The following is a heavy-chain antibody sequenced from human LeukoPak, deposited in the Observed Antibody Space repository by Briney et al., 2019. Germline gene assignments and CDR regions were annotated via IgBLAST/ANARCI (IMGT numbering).Heavy chain of an antibody. J-gene: IGHJ4*02. CDR3: ARDRNWNYGLYYFDY. Sequence: GGSLRLSCAASGFTFSSYNMNWVRQAPGKGLEWVSSITSSSSYIYYADSVKGRFTISRDNSKNTLYLQMNSLRAEDTAVYYCARDRNWNYGLYYFDYWGQGTLVTVSS. D-gene: IGHD1-7*01. CDR1: GFTFSSYN. CDR2: ITSSSSYI. V-gene: IGHV3-21*01.